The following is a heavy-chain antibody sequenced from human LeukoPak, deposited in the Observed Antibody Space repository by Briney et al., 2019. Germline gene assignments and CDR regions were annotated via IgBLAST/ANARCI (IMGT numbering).Heavy chain of an antibody. V-gene: IGHV3-23*01. CDR3: AKRTSGSSWYSSDY. CDR2: MSGDATST. CDR1: GFTFSSFA. Sequence: PGGSLRLSCAASGFTFSSFAMNWVAQAPGKGLEWVSTMSGDATSTYYADSVKGRFTISRDNAKNTLYLQMNRLRAEDTAVYYCAKRTSGSSWYSSDYWGQGTLVTVSS. J-gene: IGHJ4*02. D-gene: IGHD6-13*01.